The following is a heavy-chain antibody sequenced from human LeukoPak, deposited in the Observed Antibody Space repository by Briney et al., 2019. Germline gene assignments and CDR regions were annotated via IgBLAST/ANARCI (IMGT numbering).Heavy chain of an antibody. V-gene: IGHV3-23*01. D-gene: IGHD2-2*02. CDR3: AKSQPAAISWFDP. Sequence: GGSLRLSCAASGFTFSIYAMNWVRQAPGKGLEWVSAISFSGGSTYYGDSAKGRFTISRDNSKNTLYLQMNSLRVEDTAVYYCAKSQPAAISWFDPWGQGTLVTVSS. CDR2: ISFSGGST. CDR1: GFTFSIYA. J-gene: IGHJ5*02.